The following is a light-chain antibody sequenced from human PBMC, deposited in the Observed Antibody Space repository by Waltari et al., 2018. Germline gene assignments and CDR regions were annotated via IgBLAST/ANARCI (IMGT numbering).Light chain of an antibody. CDR1: SSDVGSYTL. CDR3: CSYAGSSTVV. J-gene: IGLJ2*01. CDR2: EVS. Sequence: QSALTQPASVSGSPGQSITIPCTGTSSDVGSYTLVSWYQQHPGKAPKLMIYEVSKRPSGVSNRFSGSKSGNTASLTISGLQAEDEADYYCCSYAGSSTVVFGGGTKLTVL. V-gene: IGLV2-23*02.